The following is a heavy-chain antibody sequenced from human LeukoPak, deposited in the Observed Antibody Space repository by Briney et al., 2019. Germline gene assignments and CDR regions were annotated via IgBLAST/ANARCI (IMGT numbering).Heavy chain of an antibody. V-gene: IGHV1-2*02. D-gene: IGHD5-12*01. CDR1: GYTFTDYY. CDR3: ARDQGQEWLRIEIDYYYYMDV. J-gene: IGHJ6*03. CDR2: INPNSGGT. Sequence: VASVKVSCKASGYTFTDYYMHWVRQAPGQGLEWMGWINPNSGGTNYAQKFQGRVTMTRDTSISTAYMELSRLRSDDTAVYYCARDQGQEWLRIEIDYYYYMDVWGKGTTVTVSS.